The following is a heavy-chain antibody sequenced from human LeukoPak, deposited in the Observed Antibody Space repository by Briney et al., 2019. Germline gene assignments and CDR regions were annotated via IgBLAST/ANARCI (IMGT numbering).Heavy chain of an antibody. V-gene: IGHV1-69*13. Sequence: SVTVSCKASGGTFSSHTIAWVRQLPGQGLEWMGGIVPIFGTATYAQKFQGRVTITADESTSTVYMEVSSLRSEDSAAYYCARERGRNEDYFDYWGQGALVTVSP. D-gene: IGHD1-1*01. CDR3: ARERGRNEDYFDY. J-gene: IGHJ4*02. CDR1: GGTFSSHT. CDR2: IVPIFGTA.